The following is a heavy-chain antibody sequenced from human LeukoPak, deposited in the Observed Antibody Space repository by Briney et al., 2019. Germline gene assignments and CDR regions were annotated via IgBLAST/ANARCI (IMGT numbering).Heavy chain of an antibody. Sequence: PGGSLRLSCAASGFTFSDFDMSWVRQAPGKGLEWVSAISGGGDRTYYADSVKGRFTISRGNSKNTLYLQTNSLRAEDAAVYYCARHWVWGQGTLVTVSS. D-gene: IGHD3-16*01. CDR3: ARHWV. V-gene: IGHV3-23*01. CDR2: ISGGGDRT. J-gene: IGHJ4*02. CDR1: GFTFSDFD.